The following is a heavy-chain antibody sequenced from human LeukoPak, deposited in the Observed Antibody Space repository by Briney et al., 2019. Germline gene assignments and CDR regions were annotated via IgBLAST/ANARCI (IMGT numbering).Heavy chain of an antibody. CDR2: INPNSGGT. CDR1: GYTFTGYY. J-gene: IGHJ4*02. CDR3: ARSPELTYYYDSSGHPFDY. V-gene: IGHV1-2*02. Sequence: GASVKVSCKASGYTFTGYYMHWVRQAPGQGLEWMGWINPNSGGTSYAQKFQGSVTMTRDTSISTAYMEQSRLRFDDTAVYYCARSPELTYYYDSSGHPFDYWGQGTLVTVSS. D-gene: IGHD3-22*01.